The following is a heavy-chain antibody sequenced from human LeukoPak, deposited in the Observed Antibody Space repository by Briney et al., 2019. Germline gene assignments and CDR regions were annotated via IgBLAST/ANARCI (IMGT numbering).Heavy chain of an antibody. V-gene: IGHV3-48*03. CDR2: IGSSGNSR. D-gene: IGHD3-22*01. J-gene: IGHJ4*02. CDR1: GFAFSTYE. CDR3: AREFGVLTYYYDSSDPKYFDY. Sequence: GGSLRLSCAASGFAFSTYEMNWVRRAPGKGLEGGSDIGSSGNSRYYADSVKGRFTISIDNARNPLYLQLNSLRAEDTAVYYCAREFGVLTYYYDSSDPKYFDYWGQGTLVTVSS.